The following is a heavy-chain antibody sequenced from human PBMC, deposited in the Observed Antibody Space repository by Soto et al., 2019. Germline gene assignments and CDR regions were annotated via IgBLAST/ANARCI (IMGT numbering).Heavy chain of an antibody. Sequence: ASVKVSCKASGYTFAGYYMRWVRQAPGQGLEWMGWINPNSGGTNYAQKFQGRVTMTRDTSISTAYMQPSRLRSDDTAVYYCARWGIGYYYGSGAPDVWGQGTTVTVSS. V-gene: IGHV1-2*02. CDR3: ARWGIGYYYGSGAPDV. CDR2: INPNSGGT. D-gene: IGHD3-10*01. CDR1: GYTFAGYY. J-gene: IGHJ6*02.